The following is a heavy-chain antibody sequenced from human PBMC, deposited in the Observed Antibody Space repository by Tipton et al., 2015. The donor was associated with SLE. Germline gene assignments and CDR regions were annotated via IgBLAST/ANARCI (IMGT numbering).Heavy chain of an antibody. V-gene: IGHV3-23*01. CDR2: ISGSGGST. CDR3: AKKGIAIVVVIVEGYFDL. CDR1: GFTFDDYG. Sequence: SLRLSCAASGFTFDDYGMSWVRQAPGKRLEWVSAISGSGGSTYYADSVKGRFTISRDNSKNTLYLQMNSLRAEDTAVYYCAKKGIAIVVVIVEGYFDLWGRGTLVTVSS. J-gene: IGHJ2*01. D-gene: IGHD2-21*01.